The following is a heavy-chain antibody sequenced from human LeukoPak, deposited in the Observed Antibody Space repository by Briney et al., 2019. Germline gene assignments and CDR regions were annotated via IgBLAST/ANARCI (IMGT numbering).Heavy chain of an antibody. CDR2: ISSSSSYI. J-gene: IGHJ5*02. CDR1: GFTFSSYS. CDR3: AEHGFSMVRGAWFDP. Sequence: SGGSLRLSCAASGFTFSSYSMNWVRQAPGKGLEWVSSISSSSSYIYYSDSVKGRFTISRDNAKNSLYLQMNSLRADDTAVYYCAEHGFSMVRGAWFDPWGQGTLVTVSS. D-gene: IGHD3-10*01. V-gene: IGHV3-21*01.